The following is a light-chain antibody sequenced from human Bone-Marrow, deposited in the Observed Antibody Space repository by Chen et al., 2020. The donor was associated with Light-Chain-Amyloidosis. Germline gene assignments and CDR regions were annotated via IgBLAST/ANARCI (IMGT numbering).Light chain of an antibody. CDR1: QTISSNY. Sequence: EIVLTQSPGTLSLSPGEGANLSCRASQTISSNYLTWYQQKFGQAPRLLIYGSSSRATGIPDRYTGSGSGTDFTLTINRLETKDFAMYYCQQYGTSPLTFGGGTKVEIK. J-gene: IGKJ4*01. V-gene: IGKV3-20*01. CDR3: QQYGTSPLT. CDR2: GSS.